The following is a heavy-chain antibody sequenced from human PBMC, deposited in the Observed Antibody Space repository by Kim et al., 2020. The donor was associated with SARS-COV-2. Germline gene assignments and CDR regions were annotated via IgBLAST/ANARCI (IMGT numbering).Heavy chain of an antibody. CDR1: GFIFSDLH. J-gene: IGHJ4*02. CDR3: TRSADGGIFDY. CDR2: IRNKRRSYTT. Sequence: GGSLRLSCTGSGFIFSDLHMVWVRLPPGKGLEWVARIRNKRRSYTTEYAASVRGRFTISRDDSKNSLYLQMNSLKIEDTAVYFCTRSADGGIFDYWDQGTLVTVSS. V-gene: IGHV3-72*01. D-gene: IGHD6-25*01.